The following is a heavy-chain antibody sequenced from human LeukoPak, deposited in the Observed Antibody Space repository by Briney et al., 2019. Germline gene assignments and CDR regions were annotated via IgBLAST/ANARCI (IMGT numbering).Heavy chain of an antibody. CDR2: IYSGGRT. Sequence: PGGSLRLSCTASGFTFGDYAMSWVRQAPGKGLEWVSVIYSGGRTYDADSVKGRFTISRDNSKNTVYLQMNSLRAEDTAVYYCARESNSGYYLSYWGQGTLVTVSS. J-gene: IGHJ4*02. CDR1: GFTFGDYA. V-gene: IGHV3-66*01. D-gene: IGHD3-22*01. CDR3: ARESNSGYYLSY.